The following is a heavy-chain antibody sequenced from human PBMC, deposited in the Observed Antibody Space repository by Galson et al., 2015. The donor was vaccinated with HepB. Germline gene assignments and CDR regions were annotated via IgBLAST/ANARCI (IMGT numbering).Heavy chain of an antibody. CDR1: GGTFSSYA. D-gene: IGHD3-22*01. CDR3: ARAREPYYDSSGYYYDAFDI. V-gene: IGHV1-69*13. Sequence: SVKVSCKASGGTFSSYAISWVRQAPGQGLEWMGGIIPIFGTANYAQKFQGRVTITADESTSTAYMELSSLRSEDTAVYYCARAREPYYDSSGYYYDAFDIWGQGTMVTVSS. CDR2: IIPIFGTA. J-gene: IGHJ3*02.